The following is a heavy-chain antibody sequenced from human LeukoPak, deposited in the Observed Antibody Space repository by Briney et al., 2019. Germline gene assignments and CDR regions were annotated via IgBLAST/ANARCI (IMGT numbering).Heavy chain of an antibody. CDR3: ARRPNYYDSSGYGYFDY. Sequence: SETLSLTCTVSGYSISSGYYWGWIRQPPGKGLEWIGSIYHSGSTYYNPSLKSRVTISVDTSKNQFSLKLSSVTAADTAVYYCARRPNYYDSSGYGYFDYWGQGTLVTVSS. V-gene: IGHV4-38-2*02. CDR1: GYSISSGYY. CDR2: IYHSGST. D-gene: IGHD3-22*01. J-gene: IGHJ4*02.